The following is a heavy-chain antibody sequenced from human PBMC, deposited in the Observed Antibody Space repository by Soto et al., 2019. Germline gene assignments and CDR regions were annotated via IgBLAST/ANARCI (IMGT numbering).Heavy chain of an antibody. CDR1: GGSISPYY. D-gene: IGHD3-10*01. CDR3: AGMDGSGSYYQTGLEGFMDV. Sequence: SETLSLTCTVSGGSISPYYWSWIRQPPGKGLEWIGYVYYSGNTNYNPSLESRVTISVDTSRNRFSLNLTSATAADTAVYYCAGMDGSGSYYQTGLEGFMDVWGKGTTVTVSS. CDR2: VYYSGNT. J-gene: IGHJ6*04. V-gene: IGHV4-59*01.